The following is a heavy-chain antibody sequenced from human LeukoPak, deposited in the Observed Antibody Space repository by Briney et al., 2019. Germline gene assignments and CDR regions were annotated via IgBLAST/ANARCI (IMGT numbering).Heavy chain of an antibody. CDR3: ARAVTTVTRGGLVFDY. D-gene: IGHD4-17*01. J-gene: IGHJ4*02. Sequence: PGGSLRLSCAASGFTFSSYSMNWVRQSPGKGLEWVSYISGSSNTIYYADSVKGRFTISRDNAKNSLYLQTNSLRDEDTAVYYCARAVTTVTRGGLVFDYWGQGTLVTVSS. CDR1: GFTFSSYS. CDR2: ISGSSNTI. V-gene: IGHV3-48*02.